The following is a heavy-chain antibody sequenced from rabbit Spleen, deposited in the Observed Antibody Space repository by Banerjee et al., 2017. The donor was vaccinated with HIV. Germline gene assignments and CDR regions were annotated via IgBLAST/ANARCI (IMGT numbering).Heavy chain of an antibody. CDR1: GFSFSNSYY. CDR3: ASGADYAYGGYDL. J-gene: IGHJ4*01. V-gene: IGHV1S40*01. CDR2: INTYTARP. D-gene: IGHD6-1*01. Sequence: QSLEESGGDLVKPGASLTLTCTASGFSFSNSYYMCWVRQAPGKGLQWIACINTYTARPVYATWAKGRFTISRTSSTTVTLQMTSLTAADTATYFCASGADYAYGGYDLWGPGTLVTVS.